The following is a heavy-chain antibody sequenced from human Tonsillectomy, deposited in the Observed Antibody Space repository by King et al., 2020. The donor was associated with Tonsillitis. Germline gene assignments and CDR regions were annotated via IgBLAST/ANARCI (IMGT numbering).Heavy chain of an antibody. V-gene: IGHV3-48*03. CDR1: GFTFSSYE. J-gene: IGHJ6*03. CDR2: ISSSGSTI. D-gene: IGHD3-3*01. CDR3: ARDPTQYDFWSGYDYYYMDV. Sequence: VQLVQSGGGLVQPGGSLRLSCAASGFTFSSYEMNWVRQAPGKGLEWVSYISSSGSTIYYADSVKGRITISRDNAKNSLYLQMNSLRAEDTAVYYCARDPTQYDFWSGYDYYYMDVWGKGTTVTVSS.